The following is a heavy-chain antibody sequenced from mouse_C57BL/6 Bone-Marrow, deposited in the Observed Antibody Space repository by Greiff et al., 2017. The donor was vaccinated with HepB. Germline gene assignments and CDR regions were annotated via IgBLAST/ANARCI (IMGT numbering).Heavy chain of an antibody. CDR1: GFTFSSYA. CDR2: ISSGGDYI. CDR3: TRETPPTAY. Sequence: EVNVVESGEGLVKPGGSLKLSCAASGFTFSSYAMSWVRQTPEKRLEWVAYISSGGDYIYYADTVKGRFTISRDNARNTLYLQMSSLKSEDTAMYYCTRETPPTAYWGQGTLVTVSA. J-gene: IGHJ3*01. V-gene: IGHV5-9-1*02.